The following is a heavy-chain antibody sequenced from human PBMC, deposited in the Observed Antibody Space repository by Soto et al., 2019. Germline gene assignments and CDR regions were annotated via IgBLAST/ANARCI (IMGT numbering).Heavy chain of an antibody. CDR1: GYSFTSYW. Sequence: GESLKISCKGSGYSFTSYWIGWVRQMPGKGLEWMGIIYPGDSDTRYSPSFQGQVTISADKSISTAYLQWSSLKASDTAMYYCARIAVAGMGPPYYFDYWGQGTLVTVSS. J-gene: IGHJ4*02. CDR2: IYPGDSDT. D-gene: IGHD6-19*01. CDR3: ARIAVAGMGPPYYFDY. V-gene: IGHV5-51*01.